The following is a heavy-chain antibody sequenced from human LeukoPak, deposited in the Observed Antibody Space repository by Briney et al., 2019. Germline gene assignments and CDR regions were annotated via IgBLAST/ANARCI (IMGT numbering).Heavy chain of an antibody. CDR3: AKDRNWQYYYDSSGYYPYYFDY. CDR1: GFTFSSYA. J-gene: IGHJ4*02. Sequence: AGGSLRLSCAASGFTFSSYAMSWVRQAPGKGLEWVSAISGSGGSTYYADSVKGRFTISRDNSKNTLYLQMNSLRAEDTAVYYCAKDRNWQYYYDSSGYYPYYFDYWGQGTLVTVSS. CDR2: ISGSGGST. D-gene: IGHD3-22*01. V-gene: IGHV3-23*01.